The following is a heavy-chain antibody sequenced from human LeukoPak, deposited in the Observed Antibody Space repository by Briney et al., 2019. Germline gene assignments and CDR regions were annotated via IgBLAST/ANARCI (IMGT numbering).Heavy chain of an antibody. CDR3: AKSFGPVIAAAGTGAD. CDR2: ISGSGTST. Sequence: GGSLRLSCVASGFTFRSYAMNWVRQAPGKGLEWVSVISGSGTSTDYADSVKGRFTISRDNSKNTLYLQMNSLRAEDTAVYYCAKSFGPVIAAAGTGADWGQGTLVTVSS. J-gene: IGHJ4*02. CDR1: GFTFRSYA. V-gene: IGHV3-23*01. D-gene: IGHD6-13*01.